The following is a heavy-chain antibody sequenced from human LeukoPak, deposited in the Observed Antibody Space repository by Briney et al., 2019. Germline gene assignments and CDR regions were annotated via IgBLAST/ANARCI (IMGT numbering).Heavy chain of an antibody. D-gene: IGHD3-10*01. V-gene: IGHV1-46*01. CDR2: INPSGGST. CDR1: GYTFTSYY. Sequence: GASVKVSCRASGYTFTSYYMHWVRQAPGQGLEWMGIINPSGGSTSYAQKFQGRVTMTRDTSTSTVYMELSSLRSEDTAVYYCARGDLLWFGELLPFDYWGQGTLVTVSS. J-gene: IGHJ4*02. CDR3: ARGDLLWFGELLPFDY.